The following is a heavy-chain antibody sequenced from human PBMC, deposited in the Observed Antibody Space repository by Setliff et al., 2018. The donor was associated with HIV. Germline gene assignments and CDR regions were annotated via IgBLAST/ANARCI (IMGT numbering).Heavy chain of an antibody. CDR1: GVSIVSGGFY. CDR3: ARERSLITVRRNFDS. CDR2: VYYTGKT. J-gene: IGHJ4*02. Sequence: PSETLSLTCSVSGVSIVSGGFYFSWIRQHPGKGLEWLGTVYYTGKTYYNPSLQSRLTMSADTSKNQLYLKMNSVTAAETAVYYCARERSLITVRRNFDSWGQGTQVTVSS. D-gene: IGHD6-6*01. V-gene: IGHV4-31*03.